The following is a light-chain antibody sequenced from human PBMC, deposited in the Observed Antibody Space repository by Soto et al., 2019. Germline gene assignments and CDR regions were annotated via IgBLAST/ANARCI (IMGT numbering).Light chain of an antibody. CDR2: DAS. V-gene: IGKV1-5*01. CDR1: QSISSW. Sequence: DIQMTQSPSTLSASVGDRVTITCRASQSISSWLAWYQQKPGKAPKLLIYDASSFESGVPSRFSGSGSGTEFTLTISSLQPDDFATYYCQQYNSYSPRLTFGGGTKVEIK. J-gene: IGKJ4*01. CDR3: QQYNSYSPRLT.